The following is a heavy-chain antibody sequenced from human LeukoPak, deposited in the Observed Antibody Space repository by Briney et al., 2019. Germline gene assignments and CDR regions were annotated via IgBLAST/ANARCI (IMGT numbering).Heavy chain of an antibody. CDR1: GYTFTSYG. J-gene: IGHJ5*02. CDR3: ARGVGNYYDSSGCRSWFDP. D-gene: IGHD3-22*01. CDR2: ISAYNGNT. V-gene: IGHV1-18*01. Sequence: GASVKVSCKASGYTFTSYGISWVRQAPGQGLEWMGWISAYNGNTNYAQKLQGRVTMTTDTSTSTAYMELRSLRSDDTAVYYCARGVGNYYDSSGCRSWFDPWGQGTLVTVSS.